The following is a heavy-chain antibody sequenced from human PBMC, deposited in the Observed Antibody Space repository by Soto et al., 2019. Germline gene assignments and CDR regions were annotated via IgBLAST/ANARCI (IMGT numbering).Heavy chain of an antibody. CDR3: ARGVYGRDSL. Sequence: SETLSLTCTVSGAYMRNNYYYWSWVRQNPGKDLEWIGHMHHSGRTNYNPSLKSRVTISVDKSKNQFSLKLSFVTAADTAVYYCARGVYGRDSLWGRGTLVTVSS. CDR2: MHHSGRT. J-gene: IGHJ4*02. V-gene: IGHV4-61*05. CDR1: GAYMRNNYYY. D-gene: IGHD2-21*02.